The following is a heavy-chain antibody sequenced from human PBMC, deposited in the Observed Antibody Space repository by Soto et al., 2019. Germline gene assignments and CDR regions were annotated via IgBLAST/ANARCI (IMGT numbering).Heavy chain of an antibody. CDR1: GGTFSSYA. Sequence: SVKVSCKASGGTFSSYAISWVRQAPGQGLEWMGGIIPIFGTANYAQKFQGRVTITADESTSTAYMELSSLRSEDTAVYYCARGYSGSGSGRYYYYGMDVWGQGTTVTVYS. J-gene: IGHJ6*02. CDR2: IIPIFGTA. D-gene: IGHD3-10*01. V-gene: IGHV1-69*13. CDR3: ARGYSGSGSGRYYYYGMDV.